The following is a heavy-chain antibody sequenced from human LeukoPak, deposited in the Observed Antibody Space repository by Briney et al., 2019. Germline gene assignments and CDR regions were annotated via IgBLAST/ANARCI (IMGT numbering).Heavy chain of an antibody. CDR2: IKQDGSEK. J-gene: IGHJ6*03. D-gene: IGHD3-10*01. V-gene: IGHV3-7*01. Sequence: GGSLRLSCAASGFTFSNYWMSWVRQAPGKGLEWVANIKQDGSEKYYVDSVKGRFTISRDNAKNSLYLQMNSLRAEDTAVYYCARDKSKSMGRGVIIKNHSYYYMDVWGKGTTVTISS. CDR1: GFTFSNYW. CDR3: ARDKSKSMGRGVIIKNHSYYYMDV.